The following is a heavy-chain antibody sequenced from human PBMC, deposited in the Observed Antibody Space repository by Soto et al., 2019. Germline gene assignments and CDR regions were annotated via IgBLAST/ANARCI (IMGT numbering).Heavy chain of an antibody. V-gene: IGHV4-61*01. CDR2: IYYSGST. D-gene: IGHD6-6*01. CDR3: ARDKGGSSSSYYY. J-gene: IGHJ4*02. CDR1: GGSVSSGSYY. Sequence: QVQLQESGPGLVKPSETLSLTCTVSGGSVSSGSYYWSWIRQPPGKGLEWMGYIYYSGSTNYNPSLKSRVTISVDTSKNQFSLKLSSVTAADTAVYYCARDKGGSSSSYYYWGQGTLVTVSS.